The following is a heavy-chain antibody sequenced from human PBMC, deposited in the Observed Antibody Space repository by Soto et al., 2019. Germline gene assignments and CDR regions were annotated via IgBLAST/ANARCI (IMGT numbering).Heavy chain of an antibody. CDR1: GFTFDDYA. D-gene: IGHD3-22*01. Sequence: GGSLRLSCAASGFTFDDYAMHWVRQAPGKGLEWVSLISGDGGSTYYADSVKGRFTISRDNSKNSLYLQMNSLRTEDTALYYCAKVFYDSSGYYYFDYWGQGTLVTVSS. CDR2: ISGDGGST. V-gene: IGHV3-43*02. CDR3: AKVFYDSSGYYYFDY. J-gene: IGHJ4*02.